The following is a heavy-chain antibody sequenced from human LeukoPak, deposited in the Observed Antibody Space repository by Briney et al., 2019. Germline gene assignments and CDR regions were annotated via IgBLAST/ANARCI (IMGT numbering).Heavy chain of an antibody. CDR1: GFTFSAYS. D-gene: IGHD5-18*01. J-gene: IGHJ4*02. CDR3: ARDGYAKFDY. Sequence: GGSLRLSCVASGFTFSAYSMTWIRQAPGKGLEWVSYISSGSEDTLYADSVKGRFTISRDDAKSSLYLQMNSLRDEDTAVYYCARDGYAKFDYWGQGSLVTVSS. V-gene: IGHV3-11*06. CDR2: ISSGSEDT.